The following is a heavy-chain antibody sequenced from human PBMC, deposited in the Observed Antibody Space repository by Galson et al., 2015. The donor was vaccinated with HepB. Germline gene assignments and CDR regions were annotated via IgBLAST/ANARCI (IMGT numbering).Heavy chain of an antibody. CDR2: IWSDGSKK. J-gene: IGHJ6*02. CDR3: ARDGREAGIQLDV. D-gene: IGHD6-13*01. Sequence: SLRLSCAASGFTFSSYGMHWVRQAPGKGLEWVAVIWSDGSKKYYADSVKGRFTISRDNSKNTLYLQMNSLRAEDTAVYNCARDGREAGIQLDVWGQGTTVTVSS. V-gene: IGHV3-33*01. CDR1: GFTFSSYG.